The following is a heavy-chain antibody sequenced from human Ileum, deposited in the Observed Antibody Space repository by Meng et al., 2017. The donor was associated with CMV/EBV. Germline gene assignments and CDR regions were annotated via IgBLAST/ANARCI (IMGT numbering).Heavy chain of an antibody. V-gene: IGHV3-48*03. D-gene: IGHD2-21*01. Sequence: GGSLRLSCAASGFTLSHYEMSWVRQAPGKGLEWLSYMSIAGTSTYYADSVKGRFTISRDNAKNSLYLQMNSLRAEDTAVYFCATDILWSPVDFWGQGTLVTVSS. J-gene: IGHJ4*02. CDR3: ATDILWSPVDF. CDR2: MSIAGTST. CDR1: GFTLSHYE.